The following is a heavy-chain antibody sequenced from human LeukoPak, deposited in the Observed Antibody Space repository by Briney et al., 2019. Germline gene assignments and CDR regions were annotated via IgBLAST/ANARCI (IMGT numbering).Heavy chain of an antibody. D-gene: IGHD6-19*01. Sequence: ASVKVSCKASGYTFTSYGISWVRQAPGQGLEWMGWISAYNGNTNYAQKLQGRVTMTTDTSTSIAYMELRSLRSDDTAVYYCARIKGTQAVAATVGVEHHDAFDIWGQGTMVTVSS. CDR2: ISAYNGNT. CDR1: GYTFTSYG. V-gene: IGHV1-18*01. CDR3: ARIKGTQAVAATVGVEHHDAFDI. J-gene: IGHJ3*02.